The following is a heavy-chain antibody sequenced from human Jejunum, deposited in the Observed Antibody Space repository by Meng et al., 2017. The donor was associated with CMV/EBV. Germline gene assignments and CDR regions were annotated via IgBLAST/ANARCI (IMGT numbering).Heavy chain of an antibody. Sequence: QAPLVHSGGEVKKPGASLKVSCKASGYTFTNYGITWVRQAPGQGLEWMGWISAYNGNINYAQTLQGRVTMTTDTSTSTAYMELRSLRSDDTAVYYCARVEVGITSGDYWGQGTLVTVSS. CDR3: ARVEVGITSGDY. J-gene: IGHJ4*02. CDR2: ISAYNGNI. CDR1: GYTFTNYG. D-gene: IGHD1-26*01. V-gene: IGHV1-18*01.